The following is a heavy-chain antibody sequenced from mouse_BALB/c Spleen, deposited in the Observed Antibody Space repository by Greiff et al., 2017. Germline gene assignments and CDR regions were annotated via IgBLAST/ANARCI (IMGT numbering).Heavy chain of an antibody. CDR2: IWGDGST. J-gene: IGHJ4*01. D-gene: IGHD1-1*02. CDR1: GFSITGYG. Sequence: QVQLKESGPGLVALSQSLSITCTVSGFSITGYGVNWVRQPPGKGLEWLGMIWGDGSTDYNSALKSRLSISKDNSKSQVFLKMNSLQTDDTARYYCARGYGPYYAMDYWGQGTSVTVSS. V-gene: IGHV2-6-7*01. CDR3: ARGYGPYYAMDY.